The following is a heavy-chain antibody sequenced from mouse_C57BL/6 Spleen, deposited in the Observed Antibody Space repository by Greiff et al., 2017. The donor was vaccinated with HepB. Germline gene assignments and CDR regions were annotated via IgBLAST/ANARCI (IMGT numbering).Heavy chain of an antibody. Sequence: QVQLKQSGAELVRPGASVTLSCKASGYTFTDYEMHWVKQTPVHGLEWIGAIDPETGGTAYNQKFKGKAILTADKSSSTAYMELRSLTSEDSAVYYCTYALGAMDYWGQGTSVTVSS. J-gene: IGHJ4*01. V-gene: IGHV1-15*01. CDR2: IDPETGGT. D-gene: IGHD3-3*01. CDR1: GYTFTDYE. CDR3: TYALGAMDY.